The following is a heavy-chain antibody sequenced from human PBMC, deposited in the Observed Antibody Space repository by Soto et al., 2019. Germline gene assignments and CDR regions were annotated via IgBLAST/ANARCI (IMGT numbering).Heavy chain of an antibody. Sequence: QVQLVQSGAEVKKPGSSVKVSCKASGGTFSSYAISWVRQAPGQGLEWMGGIIPIFGTANYAQKFQGRVTITADESTRTAYMELSSLRSEDTAVYYCARAQGYSGYDGLSNWGQGTLVTVSS. CDR3: ARAQGYSGYDGLSN. V-gene: IGHV1-69*12. D-gene: IGHD5-12*01. J-gene: IGHJ4*02. CDR1: GGTFSSYA. CDR2: IIPIFGTA.